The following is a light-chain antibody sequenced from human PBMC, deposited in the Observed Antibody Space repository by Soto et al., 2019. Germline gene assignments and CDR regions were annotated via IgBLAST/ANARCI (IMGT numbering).Light chain of an antibody. J-gene: IGLJ1*01. CDR3: SSYTSSSTLFV. V-gene: IGLV2-14*01. Sequence: QSALTQPASVSGSPGQSITISCTGTSSDIGGYNYVSWYQQHPGKAPKLMIYDVSNRPSEVSNRFSGSKSGNTASLTISGLQAEDEADYYCSSYTSSSTLFVFGPGTKLTVL. CDR2: DVS. CDR1: SSDIGGYNY.